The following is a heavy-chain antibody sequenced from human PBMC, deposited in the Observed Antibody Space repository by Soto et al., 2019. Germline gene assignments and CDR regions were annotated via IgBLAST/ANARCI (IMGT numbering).Heavy chain of an antibody. D-gene: IGHD6-6*01. Sequence: SVKVSCKASGGTFSSYAISWVRQAPGQGLEWMGGIIPIFGTANYAQKFRGRVTITADKSTSTAYMELSSLRSEDTAVYYCARDKWDSRSPTGADAFDIWGQGRMVTV. J-gene: IGHJ3*02. V-gene: IGHV1-69*06. CDR3: ARDKWDSRSPTGADAFDI. CDR1: GGTFSSYA. CDR2: IIPIFGTA.